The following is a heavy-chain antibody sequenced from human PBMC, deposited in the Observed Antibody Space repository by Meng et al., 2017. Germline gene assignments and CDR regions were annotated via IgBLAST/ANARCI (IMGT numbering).Heavy chain of an antibody. CDR3: ASNDGTGDRTGGDY. Sequence: GSELRRPGPSVKVSCKASGVTFRGYFISWLRQAPGQGLEWMGGILPIFGTANYAQKFQGRVTITADESTSTADMELSSLRSEDTAVYYCASNDGTGDRTGGDYWGQGTLVTVSS. V-gene: IGHV1-69*01. CDR1: GVTFRGYF. CDR2: ILPIFGTA. J-gene: IGHJ4*02. D-gene: IGHD7-27*01.